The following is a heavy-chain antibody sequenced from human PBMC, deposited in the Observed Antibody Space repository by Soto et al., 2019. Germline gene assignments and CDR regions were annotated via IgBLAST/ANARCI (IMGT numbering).Heavy chain of an antibody. D-gene: IGHD1-26*01. CDR1: GFTFSNYA. CDR3: AKNRGSGGYTNWNFDV. Sequence: EVQVLESGGGLVQPGGSLRLSCAASGFTFSNYAMSWVRQAPGKGLEWVSTINGGGDYTHYTDSVKGRFTISRDNSRNELFLQMNSLRAEDTAVYYCAKNRGSGGYTNWNFDVWGRGTMVTVSS. CDR2: INGGGDYT. V-gene: IGHV3-23*01. J-gene: IGHJ2*01.